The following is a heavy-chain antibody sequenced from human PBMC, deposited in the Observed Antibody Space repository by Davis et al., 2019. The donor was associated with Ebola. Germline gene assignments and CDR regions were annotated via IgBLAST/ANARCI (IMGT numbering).Heavy chain of an antibody. V-gene: IGHV3-30*18. J-gene: IGHJ6*04. CDR2: ISYDGSNK. CDR3: AKGSVTIFGVAPDYYGMDV. D-gene: IGHD3-3*01. Sequence: GESLNTPCAASGFTFSSYGMHWVRQAPGKGLEWVAVISYDGSNKYYADSVKGRFTISRDNSKNTLYLQMNSLRAEDTAVYYCAKGSVTIFGVAPDYYGMDVWGKGTTVTVSS. CDR1: GFTFSSYG.